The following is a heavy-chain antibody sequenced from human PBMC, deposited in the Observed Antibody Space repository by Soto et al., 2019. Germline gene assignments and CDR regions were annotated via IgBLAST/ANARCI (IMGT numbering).Heavy chain of an antibody. J-gene: IGHJ4*02. V-gene: IGHV1-46*01. CDR2: INPSGGST. D-gene: IGHD3-22*01. CDR1: GYTFTSYY. Sequence: GASVKVSCKASGYTFTSYYMHWVRQAPGQGLEWMGIINPSGGSTSYAQKFQGRVTMTRDTSTSTVYMELSSLRSEDTAVYYCAREMAYYYDSSGYYRGFDYWGQGTLVTVS. CDR3: AREMAYYYDSSGYYRGFDY.